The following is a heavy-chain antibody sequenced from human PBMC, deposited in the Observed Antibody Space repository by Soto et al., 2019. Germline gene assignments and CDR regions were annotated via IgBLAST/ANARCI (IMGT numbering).Heavy chain of an antibody. Sequence: PSETLSLTCPVSGGSISSYYWSWIRQPPGKGLEWIGYIYYSGSTNYNPSLKSRVTISVDTSKNQFSLKLSSVTAADTAVYYCARHLAMVTRPPYYYYYGMDVWGQGTTVTVSS. CDR2: IYYSGST. J-gene: IGHJ6*02. D-gene: IGHD5-18*01. V-gene: IGHV4-59*01. CDR3: ARHLAMVTRPPYYYYYGMDV. CDR1: GGSISSYY.